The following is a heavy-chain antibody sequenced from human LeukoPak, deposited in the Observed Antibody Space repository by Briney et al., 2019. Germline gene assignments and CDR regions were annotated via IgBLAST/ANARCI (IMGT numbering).Heavy chain of an antibody. D-gene: IGHD5-24*01. Sequence: PSETLSLTCTVSGGSTSSSDAYWAWTRQPPGKGLEWIGNIYSSRNTYYNPSLKLQVTIYVDTSSDQFSLKLNSVTAADTAVYYFTSDPRVEGHWGQGPLVTVSS. CDR3: TSDPRVEGH. J-gene: IGHJ4*02. V-gene: IGHV4-39*01. CDR2: IYSSRNT. CDR1: GGSTSSSDAY.